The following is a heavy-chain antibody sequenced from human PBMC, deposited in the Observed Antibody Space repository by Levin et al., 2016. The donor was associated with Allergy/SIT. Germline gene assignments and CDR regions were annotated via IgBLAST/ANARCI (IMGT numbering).Heavy chain of an antibody. CDR1: GFTFSSYS. J-gene: IGHJ3*02. D-gene: IGHD2-21*02. CDR2: ISSSSSYI. CDR3: ARGGHIVVVTATHSAFDI. Sequence: GESLKISCAASGFTFSSYSMNWVRQAPGKGLEWVSSISSSSSYIYYADSVKGRFTISRDNAKNSLYLQMNSLRAEDTAVYYCARGGHIVVVTATHSAFDIWGQGTMVTVSS. V-gene: IGHV3-21*01.